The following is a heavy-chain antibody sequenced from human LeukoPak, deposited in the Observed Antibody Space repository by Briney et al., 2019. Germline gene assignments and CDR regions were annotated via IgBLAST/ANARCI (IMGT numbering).Heavy chain of an antibody. V-gene: IGHV4-34*01. D-gene: IGHD2-21*02. CDR2: INHSASN. CDR1: VGSFSGYQ. Sequence: PSGTLSLTRAVYVGSFSGYQWSGLRPPPAKGLEWIGEINHSASNNYNPSLKRRVNISEDTSKNQFSLKLSSVTAEDTAVYDCARGVYCGGDCYPGRFDSWGWGTLVPVS. CDR3: ARGVYCGGDCYPGRFDS. J-gene: IGHJ4*02.